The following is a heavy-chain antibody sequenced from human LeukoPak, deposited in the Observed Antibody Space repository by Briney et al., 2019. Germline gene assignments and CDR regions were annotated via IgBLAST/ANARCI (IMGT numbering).Heavy chain of an antibody. J-gene: IGHJ4*02. CDR2: INPSGGST. V-gene: IGHV1-46*01. CDR3: ARVRDPVYYDSSGYYFDY. D-gene: IGHD3-22*01. CDR1: GYTFTSYY. Sequence: ASVKVSCKASGYTFTSYYMHWVRQAPGQGLEWMGIINPSGGSTSYAQKFQGRVTMTRDTSTSTVYMELSSLRSVDTAVYYCARVRDPVYYDSSGYYFDYWGQGTLVTVSS.